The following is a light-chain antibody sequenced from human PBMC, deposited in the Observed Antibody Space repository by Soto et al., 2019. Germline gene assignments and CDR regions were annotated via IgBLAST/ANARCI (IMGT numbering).Light chain of an antibody. CDR1: QGVSSR. V-gene: IGKV1-12*01. CDR3: QQANSFPRT. CDR2: RAS. J-gene: IGKJ1*01. Sequence: DIQMTQSPSSVSASVGDRITITCRASQGVSSRLAWYQQKPGKAPKLLIYRASSLQSGVPARFSGSGSGTYFTLTISSLQTEDSATYYCQQANSFPRTFGQGTKVEIK.